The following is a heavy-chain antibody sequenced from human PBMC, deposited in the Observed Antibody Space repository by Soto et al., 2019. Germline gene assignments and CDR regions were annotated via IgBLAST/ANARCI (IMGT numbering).Heavy chain of an antibody. J-gene: IGHJ4*02. V-gene: IGHV3-74*01. CDR2: IKSDGSGT. CDR3: ARGYAVRYDGNGYLGRH. CDR1: GFPFSSYW. D-gene: IGHD3-22*01. Sequence: EVQLVESGGGLVQPGESLTLSCAASGFPFSSYWMHWVRQAPGKGLVWVSRIKSDGSGTYYADSVQDRFTISRDNARNTLYLQMNSLRVEDTAVYFCARGYAVRYDGNGYLGRHWGQGTLVTVSS.